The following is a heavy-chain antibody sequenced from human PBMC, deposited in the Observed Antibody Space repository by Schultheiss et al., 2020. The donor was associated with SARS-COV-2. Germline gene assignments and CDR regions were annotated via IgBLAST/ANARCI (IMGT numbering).Heavy chain of an antibody. D-gene: IGHD3-3*01. Sequence: SVKVSCKASGGTFSSYAISWVRQAPGQGLEWMGGIIPIFGTANYAQKFQGRVTMTRNTSISTAYMELSSLRSEDTAVYYCARGSTTYYDFWSGYLADYYYYYMDVWGKGTTVTVSS. CDR3: ARGSTTYYDFWSGYLADYYYYYMDV. J-gene: IGHJ6*03. CDR1: GGTFSSYA. V-gene: IGHV1-69*05. CDR2: IIPIFGTA.